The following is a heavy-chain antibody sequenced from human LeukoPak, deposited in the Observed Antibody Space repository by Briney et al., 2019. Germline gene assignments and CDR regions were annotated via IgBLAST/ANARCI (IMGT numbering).Heavy chain of an antibody. D-gene: IGHD5-24*01. CDR3: ARVEGYWGPPADY. Sequence: GGSLRLSCAASGFTFSSYAMSWVRQAPGKGLEWVSSISSSSSYIYYADSVKGRFTISRDNAKNSLYLQMNSLRAEDTAVYYCARVEGYWGPPADYWGQGTLVTVSS. CDR1: GFTFSSYA. J-gene: IGHJ4*02. V-gene: IGHV3-21*01. CDR2: ISSSSSYI.